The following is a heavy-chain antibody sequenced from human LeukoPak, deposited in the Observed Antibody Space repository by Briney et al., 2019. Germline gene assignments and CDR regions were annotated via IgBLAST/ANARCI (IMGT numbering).Heavy chain of an antibody. D-gene: IGHD4-11*01. V-gene: IGHV3-23*01. CDR1: GFTFSNHA. J-gene: IGHJ4*02. CDR3: VKDPTRTTTGYFDT. Sequence: GGSLRLSCAASGFTFSNHAMTWLRQAPGKGLEWVSGISDNGGRTFYADSVKGRFTISRDNSKNTVYLQMNGLRADDTAIYYCVKDPTRTTTGYFDTWGQGTLVTVSS. CDR2: ISDNGGRT.